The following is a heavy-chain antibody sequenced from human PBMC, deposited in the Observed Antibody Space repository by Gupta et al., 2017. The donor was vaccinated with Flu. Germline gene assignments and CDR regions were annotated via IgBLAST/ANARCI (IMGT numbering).Heavy chain of an antibody. CDR3: ARAALLRYFDWLSYFDS. D-gene: IGHD3-9*01. J-gene: IGHJ4*02. CDR2: INPNSGGT. Sequence: QVQLVQSGAEVKKPGASVRVSCKASAYTFTDYYVHWVRQAPGQGLEWMGWINPNSGGTKYAQKFQGRVTMTRDASIRTAYMDQSSLRSDDTAVYYCARAALLRYFDWLSYFDSWGQGTLVTVSS. CDR1: AYTFTDYY. V-gene: IGHV1-2*02.